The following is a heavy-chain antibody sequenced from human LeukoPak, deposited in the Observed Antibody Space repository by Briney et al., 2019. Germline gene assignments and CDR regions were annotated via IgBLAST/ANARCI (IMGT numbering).Heavy chain of an antibody. CDR3: ARDPGIVVVPAARWGGFDY. V-gene: IGHV1-2*02. D-gene: IGHD2-2*01. J-gene: IGHJ4*02. CDR1: GYTFTGYY. Sequence: ASVKVSCKASGYTFTGYYIHWVRQAPGQGLEWMGWINPNSGGTNYAQKFQGRVTMTRDTSISTAYMELSRLRSDDTAVYYCARDPGIVVVPAARWGGFDYGGQGTLVTVSS. CDR2: INPNSGGT.